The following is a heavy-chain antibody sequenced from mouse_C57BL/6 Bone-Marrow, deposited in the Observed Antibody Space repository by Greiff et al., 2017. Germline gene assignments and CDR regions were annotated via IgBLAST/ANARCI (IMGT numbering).Heavy chain of an antibody. J-gene: IGHJ3*01. Sequence: VQLQESGAELARPGASVKLSCKASGYTFTSYGISWVKQRTGQGLEWIGEIYPRSGNTYYNEKFKGKATLTADKYSSAAYMELRSLTSEDSAVYFCARRPWFAYWGQGTLVTVSA. CDR2: IYPRSGNT. CDR1: GYTFTSYG. V-gene: IGHV1-81*01. CDR3: ARRPWFAY.